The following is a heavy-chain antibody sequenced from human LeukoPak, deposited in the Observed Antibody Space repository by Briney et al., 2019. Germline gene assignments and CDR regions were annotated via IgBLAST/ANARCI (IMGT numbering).Heavy chain of an antibody. CDR1: GGSISSYY. J-gene: IGHJ6*02. D-gene: IGHD2-15*01. Sequence: SETLSLTCTVSGGSISSYYWSWIRQPPGKGLEWIGYIYYSGSTNYNPSLKSRVTISVDTSKNQFSLKLSSVTAADTAVYYCASGGSPNYYGMDVWGQGTTVTVSS. V-gene: IGHV4-59*01. CDR2: IYYSGST. CDR3: ASGGSPNYYGMDV.